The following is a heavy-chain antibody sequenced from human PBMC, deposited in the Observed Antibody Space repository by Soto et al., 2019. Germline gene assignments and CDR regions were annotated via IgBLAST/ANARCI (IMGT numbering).Heavy chain of an antibody. CDR1: GVSISTYY. D-gene: IGHD3-10*01. CDR2: IYNSGNT. Sequence: VQLQESGPGLVEPSETLCLSCAVSGVSISTYYWAWIRQPPGKGLESIGYIYNSGNTNYNPSLKSRGTISIDTSKNQFSLKLSSVTAADTAVYFCAKMGRGAVEYWGQRTLVIVSS. V-gene: IGHV4-59*01. J-gene: IGHJ4*02. CDR3: AKMGRGAVEY.